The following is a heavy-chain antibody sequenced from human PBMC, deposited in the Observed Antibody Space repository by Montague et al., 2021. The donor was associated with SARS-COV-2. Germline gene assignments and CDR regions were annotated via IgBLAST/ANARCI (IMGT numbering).Heavy chain of an antibody. J-gene: IGHJ4*02. CDR1: GGSISSYY. CDR3: ARVHPVGDDSSGYYSGGFDY. D-gene: IGHD3-22*01. Sequence: SETLSLTCTVSGGSISSYYWSWIRQPPGKGLEWIGYIYYSGSTNYNPSLKSRVTISVDTSKNQFSLKLSSVTAADTAVYYCARVHPVGDDSSGYYSGGFDYWGQGTLVTVSS. V-gene: IGHV4-59*01. CDR2: IYYSGST.